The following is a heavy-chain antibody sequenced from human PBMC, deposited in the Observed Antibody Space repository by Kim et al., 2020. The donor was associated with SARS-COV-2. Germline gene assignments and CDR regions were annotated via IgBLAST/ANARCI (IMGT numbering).Heavy chain of an antibody. CDR2: ISYDGSNK. J-gene: IGHJ4*02. CDR3: AKDIARFGTSSFDY. D-gene: IGHD2-2*01. CDR1: GFTFSSYG. Sequence: GGSLRLSCAASGFTFSSYGMHWVRQAPGKGLEWVAVISYDGSNKYYADSVKGRFTISRDNSKNTLYLQMNSLRAEDTAVYYCAKDIARFGTSSFDYWGQGTLVTVSS. V-gene: IGHV3-30*18.